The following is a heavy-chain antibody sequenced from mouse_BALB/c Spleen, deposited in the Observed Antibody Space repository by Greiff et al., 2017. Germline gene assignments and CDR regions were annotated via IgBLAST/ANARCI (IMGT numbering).Heavy chain of an antibody. CDR1: GFTFSSYA. Sequence: DVKLVESGGGLVKPGGSLKLSCAASGFTFSSYAMSWVRQTPEKRLEWVASISSGGSTYYPDSVKGRFTISRDNARNILYLQMSSLRSEDTAMYYCARDGNYFFYAMDYWGQGTSVTVSS. CDR2: ISSGGST. CDR3: ARDGNYFFYAMDY. D-gene: IGHD2-1*01. J-gene: IGHJ4*01. V-gene: IGHV5-6-5*01.